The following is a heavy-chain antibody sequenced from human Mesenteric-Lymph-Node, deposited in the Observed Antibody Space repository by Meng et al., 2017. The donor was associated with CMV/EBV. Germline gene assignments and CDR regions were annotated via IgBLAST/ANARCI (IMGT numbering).Heavy chain of an antibody. J-gene: IGHJ6*02. D-gene: IGHD3-9*01. CDR3: ARDSYYDILTGYLGGVYYYGMDV. CDR2: ISSSSSTI. V-gene: IGHV3-48*04. CDR1: GFTFSSYS. Sequence: GESLKISCAASGFTFSSYSMNWVRQAPGKGLEWVSYISSSSSTIYYADSVKGRFTISRDNAKNSLYLQMNRLRAEDTAVYYCARDSYYDILTGYLGGVYYYGMDVWGQGTTVTVSS.